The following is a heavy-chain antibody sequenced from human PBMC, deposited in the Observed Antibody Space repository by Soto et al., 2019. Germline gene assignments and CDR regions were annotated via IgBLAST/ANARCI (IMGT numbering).Heavy chain of an antibody. V-gene: IGHV3-23*01. CDR3: AKQIAATRYYYYYGMDV. J-gene: IGHJ6*02. CDR1: GFTFSSYA. CDR2: ISGSGGST. D-gene: IGHD2-15*01. Sequence: EVQLLESGGGLVQPGGSLRLSCAASGFTFSSYAMSWVRQAPGKGLEWVSAISGSGGSTYYADSVKGRFTISRDNSKNTLYLQMNSLRADDTAVYYCAKQIAATRYYYYYGMDVWGQGTTVTVSS.